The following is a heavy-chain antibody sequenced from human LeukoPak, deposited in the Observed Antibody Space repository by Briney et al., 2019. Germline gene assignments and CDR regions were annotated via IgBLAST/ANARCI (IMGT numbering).Heavy chain of an antibody. CDR2: IHPGDSDT. Sequence: GESLKISCKGSGYSFTNYWIGWVRPMAGKGLEWMGIIHPGDSDTRYGPSFQGQVTISADKSISTAYLQWSSLKASDTAMYYCARVITAGDWRGFDYWGQGTLVTVSS. CDR3: ARVITAGDWRGFDY. J-gene: IGHJ4*02. CDR1: GYSFTNYW. D-gene: IGHD2-21*01. V-gene: IGHV5-51*01.